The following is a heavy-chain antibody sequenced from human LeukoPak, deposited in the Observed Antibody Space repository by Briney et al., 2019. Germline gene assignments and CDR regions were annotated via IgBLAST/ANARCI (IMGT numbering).Heavy chain of an antibody. V-gene: IGHV1-2*06. J-gene: IGHJ5*02. CDR2: ISPNSGGT. CDR3: ARGSLGRYCSGGSSPSNWFDP. Sequence: GASVKVSCKASGYTFTGYYMHWVRQAPGQGLEWMGRISPNSGGTNYAQKFQGRVTMTRDTSISTAYMELSRLRSDDTAVYYCARGSLGRYCSGGSSPSNWFDPWGQGTLVTVSS. D-gene: IGHD2-15*01. CDR1: GYTFTGYY.